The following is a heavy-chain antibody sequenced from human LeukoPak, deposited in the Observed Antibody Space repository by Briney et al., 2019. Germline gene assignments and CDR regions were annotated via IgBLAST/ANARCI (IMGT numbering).Heavy chain of an antibody. J-gene: IGHJ4*02. D-gene: IGHD3-16*02. CDR1: GGSISSSSYY. V-gene: IGHV4-39*01. CDR3: AVMITFGGVIVKSVYLDY. Sequence: SETLSLTCTVSGGSISSSSYYWGWIRQPPGKGLEWIGSIYYSGGTYYNPSLKSRVTISVDTSKNQFSLKLSSVTAADTAVYYCAVMITFGGVIVKSVYLDYWGQGTLVTVSS. CDR2: IYYSGGT.